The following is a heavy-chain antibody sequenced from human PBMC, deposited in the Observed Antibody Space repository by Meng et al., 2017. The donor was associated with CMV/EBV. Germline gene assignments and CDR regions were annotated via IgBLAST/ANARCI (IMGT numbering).Heavy chain of an antibody. V-gene: IGHV3-7*01. Sequence: GESLKISCAASGFTFSSYWMSWVRQSPGKGLDWVARIKFDGSGKQYVDSVKGRFTISRDNAKNSLYLQMNSLRAEDTAVYYCVRDGGYRYDSALRNHYFDYWGQGTLVTVSS. J-gene: IGHJ4*02. CDR3: VRDGGYRYDSALRNHYFDY. D-gene: IGHD5-18*01. CDR2: IKFDGSGK. CDR1: GFTFSSYW.